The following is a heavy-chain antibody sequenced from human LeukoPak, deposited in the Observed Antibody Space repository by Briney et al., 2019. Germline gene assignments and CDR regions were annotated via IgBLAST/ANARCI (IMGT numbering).Heavy chain of an antibody. Sequence: SETLSLTCTVSGGSISSGDYYWSWIRQPPGKGLEWIGYIYYSGSTNYNPSLKSRVTISVDTSKNQFSLKLSSVTAADTAVYYCARWDDYRDRLFDYWGQGTLVTVSS. CDR2: IYYSGST. J-gene: IGHJ4*02. CDR3: ARWDDYRDRLFDY. V-gene: IGHV4-61*08. D-gene: IGHD4-17*01. CDR1: GGSISSGDYY.